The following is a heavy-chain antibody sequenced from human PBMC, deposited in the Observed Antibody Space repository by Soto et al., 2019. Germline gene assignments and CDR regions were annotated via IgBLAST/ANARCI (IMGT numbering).Heavy chain of an antibody. J-gene: IGHJ4*02. CDR3: ARDGYNSYYFDF. D-gene: IGHD5-12*01. CDR1: GGSLNDFY. V-gene: IGHV4-59*01. CDR2: ISDSGST. Sequence: SETLSLTCTVSGGSLNDFYWSWIRQPPGKAPEWIAYISDSGSTNYNPSLRGRVLISVDTSTNQFSLKVTSVTAADSAVYYCARDGYNSYYFDFWGPGTLVTVSS.